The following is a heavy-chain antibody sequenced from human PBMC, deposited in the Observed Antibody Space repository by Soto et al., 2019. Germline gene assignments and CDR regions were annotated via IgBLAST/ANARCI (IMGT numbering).Heavy chain of an antibody. D-gene: IGHD3-10*01. V-gene: IGHV4-34*01. CDR3: ASIWFGDFDY. J-gene: IGHJ4*01. CDR2: INHSGSA. CDR1: GESFSGHI. Sequence: SETLSLTCAVYGESFSGHIWTWIRQTPGKGLQWIGQINHSGSASYNPSLKSRVTISVDTSKNQISLKLDSVTAADTAVYYCASIWFGDFDYWGHGTLVTVSS.